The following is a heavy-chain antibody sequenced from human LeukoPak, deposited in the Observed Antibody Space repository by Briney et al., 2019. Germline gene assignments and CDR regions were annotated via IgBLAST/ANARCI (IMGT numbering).Heavy chain of an antibody. J-gene: IGHJ4*02. D-gene: IGHD2-2*01. CDR2: ISGESVYI. CDR3: ARCSSTGCASSPLAGYLY. V-gene: IGHV3-21*01. Sequence: GGSLRLSCAAAGFTFTSYSMNWVRQAPGRGLEWVSSISGESVYIYYADSVRGRFTISRDNAKSSLFLQMNSLRAEDTAVYYCARCSSTGCASSPLAGYLYWGQGTLVTVSS. CDR1: GFTFTSYS.